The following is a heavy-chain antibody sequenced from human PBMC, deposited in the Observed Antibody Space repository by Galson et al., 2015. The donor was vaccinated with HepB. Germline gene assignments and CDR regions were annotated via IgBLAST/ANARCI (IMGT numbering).Heavy chain of an antibody. CDR1: GFTFGSSA. Sequence: SLRLSCAASGFTFGSSAMTWARQAPGKGLEWVSTISGSGGTTYYADSVKGRFTVSRDNSKNTLYLQMNSLRAEDTAVYYCAKDQGAAVTTFDYWGQGTLVTVSS. CDR2: ISGSGGTT. CDR3: AKDQGAAVTTFDY. V-gene: IGHV3-23*01. J-gene: IGHJ4*02. D-gene: IGHD4-17*01.